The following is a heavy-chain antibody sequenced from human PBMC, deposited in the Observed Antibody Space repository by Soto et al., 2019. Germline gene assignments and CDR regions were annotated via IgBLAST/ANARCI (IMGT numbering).Heavy chain of an antibody. CDR1: GGTFSSYA. Sequence: QVQLVQSGAEVKKPGSSVKVSCKASGGTFSSYAISWVRQAPGQGLECMGGIIPIFGTANYAQKFQGIVTITADESTRTAYMELSSLRSEDTAVYYCARVGTMTENLYGMYVWGQGNTVTVSS. CDR2: IIPIFGTA. V-gene: IGHV1-69*01. CDR3: ARVGTMTENLYGMYV. J-gene: IGHJ6*02. D-gene: IGHD3-22*01.